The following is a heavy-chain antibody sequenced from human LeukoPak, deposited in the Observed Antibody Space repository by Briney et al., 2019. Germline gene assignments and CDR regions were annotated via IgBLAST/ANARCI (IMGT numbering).Heavy chain of an antibody. CDR1: GVSIGRSSYY. V-gene: IGHV4-39*07. CDR3: ARVAAKTVEY. J-gene: IGHJ4*02. D-gene: IGHD2-15*01. Sequence: PSETLSLTCTVSGVSIGRSSYYWGRIRQPPGKGLEWIGNIYYSGKTDYNPSLKSRVTISVDTSKMQFSLKLSSVTAADTAVYYCARVAAKTVEYWGQGTLVTASS. CDR2: IYYSGKT.